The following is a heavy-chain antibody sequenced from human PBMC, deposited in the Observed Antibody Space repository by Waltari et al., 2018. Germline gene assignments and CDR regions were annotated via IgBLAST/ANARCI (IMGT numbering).Heavy chain of an antibody. Sequence: QVQLVQSGAEVKKPGASVKVSCKASGYTFTSYDINWVRQATGQGLEGMGWVNHNSGNTGDAQKFQGRVTMTRNTAISTAYMERSSLRSEDTAVYYCARGLYCTNGVCYRGVDYWGQGTLVTVSS. CDR1: GYTFTSYD. CDR2: VNHNSGNT. D-gene: IGHD2-8*01. V-gene: IGHV1-8*01. CDR3: ARGLYCTNGVCYRGVDY. J-gene: IGHJ4*02.